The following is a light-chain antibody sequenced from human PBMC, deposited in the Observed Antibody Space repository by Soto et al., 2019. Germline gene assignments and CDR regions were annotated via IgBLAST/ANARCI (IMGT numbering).Light chain of an antibody. CDR3: QQSYSSPQMYT. CDR1: QTISSS. Sequence: DIQRTQSPSSLSASVGDRVTITCRASQTISSSLNWYQQKPGKVPDLLIYAASNLQSGVPSRFSGSGSGSDFTLTISSLQLEDFATCYCQQSYSSPQMYTFGQGTRLEIK. V-gene: IGKV1-39*01. CDR2: AAS. J-gene: IGKJ2*01.